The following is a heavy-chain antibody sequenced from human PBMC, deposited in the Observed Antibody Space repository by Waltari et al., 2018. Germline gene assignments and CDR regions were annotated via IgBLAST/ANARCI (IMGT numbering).Heavy chain of an antibody. J-gene: IGHJ6*03. CDR1: GGTFSSYA. Sequence: QVQLVQSGAEVKKPGSSVKVSCKASGGTFSSYAISWVRQAPGHGLEWKGGIIPIFGTANYAQKFQGRVTITTDESTSTAYMELSSLRSEDTAVYYCARSRAYCSSTSCSHYYYYYMDVWGKGTTVTVSS. V-gene: IGHV1-69*05. CDR3: ARSRAYCSSTSCSHYYYYYMDV. D-gene: IGHD2-2*01. CDR2: IIPIFGTA.